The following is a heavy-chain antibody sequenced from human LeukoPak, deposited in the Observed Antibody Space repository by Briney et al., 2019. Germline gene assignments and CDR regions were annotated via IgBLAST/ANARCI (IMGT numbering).Heavy chain of an antibody. CDR1: GASFSDYY. CDR2: ISHFGST. V-gene: IGHV4-34*01. Sequence: SSETLSLTCAVSGASFSDYYWNWLRQPPGKGLEWIGEISHFGSTDYNPSLKSRVTISVDTSKNQFSLQLTSVTAADTAVYYCAARRNWNDGWGQGTLVIVSS. CDR3: AARRNWNDG. J-gene: IGHJ5*02.